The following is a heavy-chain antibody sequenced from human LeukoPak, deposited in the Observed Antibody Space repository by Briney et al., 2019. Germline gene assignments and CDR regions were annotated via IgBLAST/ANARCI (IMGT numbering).Heavy chain of an antibody. CDR1: GGSFSGYY. D-gene: IGHD4-17*01. J-gene: IGHJ3*02. V-gene: IGHV4-34*01. Sequence: SETLSLTCAVYGGSFSGYYWSWIRQPPGKGLEWIGEINHSGSTNYNPSLKSRVTISVDTSKNQFSLKLSSVTAADTAVYYCARVGVTTVTPSDAFGIWGQGTMVTVSS. CDR2: INHSGST. CDR3: ARVGVTTVTPSDAFGI.